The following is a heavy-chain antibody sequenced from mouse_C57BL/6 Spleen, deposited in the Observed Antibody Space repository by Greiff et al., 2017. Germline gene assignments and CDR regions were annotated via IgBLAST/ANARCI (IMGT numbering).Heavy chain of an antibody. CDR3: ARVTTVVATYYFDY. CDR1: GFTFSSYA. V-gene: IGHV5-4*03. CDR2: ISDGGSYT. D-gene: IGHD1-1*01. Sequence: EVMLVESGGGLVKPGGSLKLSCAASGFTFSSYAMSWVRQTPEKRLEWVATISDGGSYTYYPDNVKGRFTISRDNAKNNLYLQMSHLKSEDTAMYYCARVTTVVATYYFDYWGQGTTLTVSS. J-gene: IGHJ2*01.